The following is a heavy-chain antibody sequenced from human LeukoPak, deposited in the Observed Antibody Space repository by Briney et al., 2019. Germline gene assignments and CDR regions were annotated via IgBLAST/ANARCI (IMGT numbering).Heavy chain of an antibody. V-gene: IGHV3-9*01. CDR1: GFTFDDYA. CDR3: AKDHDLYGDYFDY. Sequence: GRSLRLSCAASGFTFDDYAMHWVRQAPGKGLEWVSGISWNSGSIGYADSVKGRLTISRDNAKNSLYLQMNSLRAEDTALYYCAKDHDLYGDYFDYWGQGTMVTVSS. CDR2: ISWNSGSI. D-gene: IGHD4-17*01. J-gene: IGHJ4*02.